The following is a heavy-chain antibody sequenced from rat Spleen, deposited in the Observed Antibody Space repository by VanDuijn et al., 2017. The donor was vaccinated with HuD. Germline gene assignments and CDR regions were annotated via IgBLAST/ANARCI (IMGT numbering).Heavy chain of an antibody. D-gene: IGHD4-3*01. Sequence: EVQLVESGGGLVQPGRSMKLSCAASGLSFSNYDMAWVRQAPTKGLEWVASISYDGTATYYRDSVKGRFTISRDNAKSTLYLQMDSLRSEDTATYYCARHNSGYGVMDAWGQGTSVTVSS. CDR2: ISYDGTAT. CDR3: ARHNSGYGVMDA. V-gene: IGHV5-7*01. CDR1: GLSFSNYD. J-gene: IGHJ4*01.